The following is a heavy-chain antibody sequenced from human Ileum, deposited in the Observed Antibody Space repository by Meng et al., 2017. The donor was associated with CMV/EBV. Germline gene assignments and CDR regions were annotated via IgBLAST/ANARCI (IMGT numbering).Heavy chain of an antibody. D-gene: IGHD6-13*01. CDR3: AFSSPSSPLGY. J-gene: IGHJ4*02. V-gene: IGHV3-7*01. Sequence: GGSLRLSCAVSRFTFSNSWMSWVRQAPGKGLEWVANINPDGSDKYYVDSVKGRFTISRDNTKNSLYLQMNSLRAEDTAVYYCAFSSPSSPLGYWGQGTLVTVSS. CDR2: INPDGSDK. CDR1: RFTFSNSW.